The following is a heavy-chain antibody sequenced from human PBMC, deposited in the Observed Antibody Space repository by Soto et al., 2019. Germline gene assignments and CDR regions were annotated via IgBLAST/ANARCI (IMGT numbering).Heavy chain of an antibody. CDR2: VHYSGTT. V-gene: IGHV4-59*01. Sequence: SETLSLTCSVSGGSISNYYWGWIRQPPGKGLEWLGYVHYSGTTSYNPSLKSRLTTSVDTSKNQFSLKLTSVTAADAAVYYCARTCFDSGTYYNSCFDPWGQGTLVTVSS. J-gene: IGHJ5*02. CDR3: ARTCFDSGTYYNSCFDP. CDR1: GGSISNYY. D-gene: IGHD3-10*01.